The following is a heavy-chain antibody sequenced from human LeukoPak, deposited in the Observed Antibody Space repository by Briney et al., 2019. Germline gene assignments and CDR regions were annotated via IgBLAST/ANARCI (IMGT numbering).Heavy chain of an antibody. CDR1: GYTFSGHY. Sequence: ASVKVSCKASGYTFSGHYMHWVRQAPGQGLEWMGWIYPNSGGTNYAQKFQGRVTMTRETSISTAYMELKRLKSDDTAMYYCARVVGFGDYPFDYWGQGTLVTVSS. J-gene: IGHJ4*02. D-gene: IGHD4-17*01. CDR2: IYPNSGGT. V-gene: IGHV1-2*02. CDR3: ARVVGFGDYPFDY.